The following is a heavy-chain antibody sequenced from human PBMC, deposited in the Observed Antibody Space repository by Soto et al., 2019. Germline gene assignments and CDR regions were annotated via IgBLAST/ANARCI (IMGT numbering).Heavy chain of an antibody. Sequence: SETLSLTCTFSGGSISSYYWSWIRQPPGKGLERIGYIYYSGSTNYNPSLKSRVTISVDTSKNQFSLKLSSVTAADTAVYYCARESGTTLPWFDPWGQGTLVTVSS. D-gene: IGHD1-7*01. V-gene: IGHV4-59*01. CDR2: IYYSGST. CDR1: GGSISSYY. CDR3: ARESGTTLPWFDP. J-gene: IGHJ5*02.